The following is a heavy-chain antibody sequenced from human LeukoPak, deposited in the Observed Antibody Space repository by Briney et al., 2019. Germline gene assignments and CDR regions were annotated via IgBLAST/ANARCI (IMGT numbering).Heavy chain of an antibody. Sequence: GESLKISCKGSGYSFISYWIGWVRQMPGKGPEWMGIIYPGDPDTKYSPSFQGQVTFSADKSISTAYLQWSSLKASDTAMYYCARQYDILTGYYSGAFDIWGQGTMVTVSS. CDR3: ARQYDILTGYYSGAFDI. J-gene: IGHJ3*02. CDR2: IYPGDPDT. V-gene: IGHV5-51*01. CDR1: GYSFISYW. D-gene: IGHD3-9*01.